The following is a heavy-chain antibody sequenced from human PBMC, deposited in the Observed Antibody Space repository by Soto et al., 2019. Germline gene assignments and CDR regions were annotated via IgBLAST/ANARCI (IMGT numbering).Heavy chain of an antibody. V-gene: IGHV5-51*01. CDR1: GYSFTSYW. Sequence: GESLKISCKGSGYSFTSYWIGWVRQMPGKGLEWMGIIYPGDSDTRYSPSFQGQVTISADKSISTAYLQWSSLKASDTAMYYCARFRGYGYYYYYMDVWGKGTTVTVSS. CDR2: IYPGDSDT. J-gene: IGHJ6*03. CDR3: ARFRGYGYYYYYMDV. D-gene: IGHD5-12*01.